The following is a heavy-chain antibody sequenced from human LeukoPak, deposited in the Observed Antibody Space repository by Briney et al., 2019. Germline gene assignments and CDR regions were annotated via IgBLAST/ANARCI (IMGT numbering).Heavy chain of an antibody. CDR1: GGSISGYY. J-gene: IGHJ4*02. CDR3: ARHEGGGFYQY. Sequence: PSEPLSLTCPVPGGSISGYYWSWIRQPPGKGLEYIGYIYYSGSTNYSPSLKSRVTISVDTSKNQFSLKLSSVTAADTAMYYCARHEGGGFYQYWGQGTLVTVSS. D-gene: IGHD1-26*01. V-gene: IGHV4-59*08. CDR2: IYYSGST.